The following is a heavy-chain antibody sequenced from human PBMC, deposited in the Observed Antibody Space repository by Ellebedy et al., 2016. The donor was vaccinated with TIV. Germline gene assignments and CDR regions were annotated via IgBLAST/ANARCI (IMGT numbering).Heavy chain of an antibody. V-gene: IGHV4-34*01. CDR2: IDHTGNT. CDR3: ARRGSSPVQFDY. CDR1: GGSFSGYY. Sequence: MPSETLSLTCAVYGGSFSGYYWSWIRQPPGKGLEWIGYIDHTGNTHCNPSVKGRVTISKDRSKNQFSLNLNSVTAADTAVYYCARRGSSPVQFDYWGQGILVTVSS. J-gene: IGHJ4*02. D-gene: IGHD6-13*01.